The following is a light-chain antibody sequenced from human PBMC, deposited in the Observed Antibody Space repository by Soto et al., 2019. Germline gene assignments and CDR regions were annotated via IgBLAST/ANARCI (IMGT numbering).Light chain of an antibody. CDR3: QQYGSFKWT. Sequence: PGERATLSCRASHRVTSRYLAWYQQKPGQAPRLLIYGASNRPTGIPDRFSGSGSGTDFTLTISRLEPEDFAVYFCQQYGSFKWTFGQGTKVEIK. V-gene: IGKV3-20*01. CDR2: GAS. CDR1: HRVTSRY. J-gene: IGKJ1*01.